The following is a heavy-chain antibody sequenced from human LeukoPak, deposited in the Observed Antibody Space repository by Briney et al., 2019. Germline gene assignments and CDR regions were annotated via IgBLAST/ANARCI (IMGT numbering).Heavy chain of an antibody. CDR3: TRDQTPYY. V-gene: IGHV3-49*04. Sequence: GGSLRLSCTDSGFTFGDYAMTWVRQAPGKGLEWVGFIASEAYGGTAEYAASVKGRFTISRDDPKSIAYLQMNSLKTEDTAVCYCTRDQTPYYWGQGTLVTVSS. CDR2: IASEAYGGTA. J-gene: IGHJ4*02. CDR1: GFTFGDYA.